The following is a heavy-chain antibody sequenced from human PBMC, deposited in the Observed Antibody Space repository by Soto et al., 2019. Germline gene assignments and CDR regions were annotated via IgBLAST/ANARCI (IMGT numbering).Heavy chain of an antibody. V-gene: IGHV3-74*03. CDR2: IHNDGSRT. CDR1: GFTFSYYW. D-gene: IGHD1-26*01. CDR3: ARGDRGAFDL. Sequence: EVQLVESGGGLVQPGESLRLSCAASGFTFSYYWMHWVRQTPGKGLLWVSHIHNDGSRTTYADSVKGRFTISRDNARETGYVQMTSLRDDDTAVYYCARGDRGAFDLWGQGTAVTVSS. J-gene: IGHJ3*01.